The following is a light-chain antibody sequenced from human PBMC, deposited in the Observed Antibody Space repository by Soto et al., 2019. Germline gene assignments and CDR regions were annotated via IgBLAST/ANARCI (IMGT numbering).Light chain of an antibody. CDR3: QHYTSYST. V-gene: IGKV1-5*01. CDR2: DAS. J-gene: IGKJ1*01. CDR1: QSISSW. Sequence: DIQMTQSPSTLSASVGDRVTITCRASQSISSWLAWYQQKPGKAPKLLIYDASSLESGVPSRFSGSGSGKEFTLTISILQPDYSASYYCQHYTSYSTFGQGTKVEIK.